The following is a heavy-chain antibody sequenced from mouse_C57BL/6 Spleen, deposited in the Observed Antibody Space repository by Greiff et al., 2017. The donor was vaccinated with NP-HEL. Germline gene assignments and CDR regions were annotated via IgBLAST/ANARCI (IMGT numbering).Heavy chain of an antibody. CDR1: GYTFTSYW. D-gene: IGHD4-1*02. CDR3: ASNWDAEAWFAY. Sequence: QVQLQQPGAELVRPGTSVKLSCKASGYTFTSYWMHWVKQRPGQGLEWIGVIDPSDSYTNYNQKFKGKATLTADKSSSTAYMQLSSLTSEDSAVYFCASNWDAEAWFAYWGRGTLVTVSA. J-gene: IGHJ3*01. V-gene: IGHV1-59*01. CDR2: IDPSDSYT.